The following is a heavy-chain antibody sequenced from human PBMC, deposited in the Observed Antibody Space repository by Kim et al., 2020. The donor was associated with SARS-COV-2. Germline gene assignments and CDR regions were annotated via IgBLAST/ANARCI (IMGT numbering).Heavy chain of an antibody. CDR1: GFTVSSNY. Sequence: GGSLRLSCAASGFTVSSNYMSWVRQAPGKGLEWVSVIYSGGSTYYADSVKGRFTISRDNSKNTLYLQMNSLRAEDTAVYYRARGWKYSSSPTFDYWGQGTLVTVSS. V-gene: IGHV3-53*01. J-gene: IGHJ4*02. D-gene: IGHD6-6*01. CDR2: IYSGGST. CDR3: ARGWKYSSSPTFDY.